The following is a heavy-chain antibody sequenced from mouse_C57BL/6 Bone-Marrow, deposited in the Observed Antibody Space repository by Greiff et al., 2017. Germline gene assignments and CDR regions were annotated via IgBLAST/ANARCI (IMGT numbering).Heavy chain of an antibody. J-gene: IGHJ3*01. CDR2: ISNGGGST. CDR3: ARGYPFAY. V-gene: IGHV5-12*01. D-gene: IGHD2-14*01. Sequence: EVQRVESGGGLVQPGGSLKLSCAASGFTFSDYYMYWVRQTPEKRLEWVAYISNGGGSTYYPDTVKGRFTISRDNAKNTLYLQMSRLKSEDTAMYYCARGYPFAYWGQGTLVTVSA. CDR1: GFTFSDYY.